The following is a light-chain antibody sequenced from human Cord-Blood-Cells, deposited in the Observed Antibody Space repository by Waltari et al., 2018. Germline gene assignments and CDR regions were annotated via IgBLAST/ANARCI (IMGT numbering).Light chain of an antibody. CDR3: QQSNSTPPT. CDR1: PRISSY. CDR2: AAS. V-gene: IGKV1-39*01. Sequence: DIQMTQSPSSLSASVGERVTITCRASPRISSYLTWYQQKPGKAPKLLIYAASSLQSGVPSRFSGSGSGTDFTFTICSLQPEDFATYYCQQSNSTPPTFGGGTKVEIK. J-gene: IGKJ4*01.